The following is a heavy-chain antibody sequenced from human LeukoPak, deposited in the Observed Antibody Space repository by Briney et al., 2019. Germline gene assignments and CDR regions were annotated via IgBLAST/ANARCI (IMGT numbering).Heavy chain of an antibody. CDR3: AKSPATGYSYESYYFDY. Sequence: GGSLRLSCAASGFTFSSYGMHWVRQAPGKGLEWVAFIRYDGSNKYYADSVKGRFTISRDNSKNTLYLQMNSLRAEDTAVYYCAKSPATGYSYESYYFDYWGQGTLVTVS. CDR2: IRYDGSNK. J-gene: IGHJ4*02. V-gene: IGHV3-30*02. CDR1: GFTFSSYG. D-gene: IGHD5-18*01.